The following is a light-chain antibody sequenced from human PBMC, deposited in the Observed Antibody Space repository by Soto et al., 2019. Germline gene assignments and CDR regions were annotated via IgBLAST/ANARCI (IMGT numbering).Light chain of an antibody. CDR2: AAS. J-gene: IGKJ5*01. V-gene: IGKV1-12*01. CDR1: QSIKDW. Sequence: DIQMSQSPSTLSASLGDRVTITCRASQSIKDWLAWYQQKPGKAPKLLIYAASSLQSGVPSRFSGSGSGTDFTLTISSLQPEDFATYYCQQANSCPLTSGQGTRLEI. CDR3: QQANSCPLT.